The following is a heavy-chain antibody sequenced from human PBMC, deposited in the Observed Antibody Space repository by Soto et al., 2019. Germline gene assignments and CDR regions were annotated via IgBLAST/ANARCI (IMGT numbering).Heavy chain of an antibody. Sequence: ASVKVSCKASGYTFTSYGISWVRQAPGQGLEWMGWISAYNGNTNYAQKLQGRVTMTTDTSTSTAYMELRSLRSDDTAVYYCARGYDFWSGYYYVDYLGQGTLVTVSS. D-gene: IGHD3-3*01. CDR3: ARGYDFWSGYYYVDY. V-gene: IGHV1-18*01. CDR2: ISAYNGNT. J-gene: IGHJ4*02. CDR1: GYTFTSYG.